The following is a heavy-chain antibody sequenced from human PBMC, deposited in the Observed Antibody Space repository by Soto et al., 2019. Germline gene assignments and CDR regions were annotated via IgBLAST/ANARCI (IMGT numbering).Heavy chain of an antibody. CDR1: GGSISSGGYY. V-gene: IGHV4-31*03. CDR3: ARDEIVVVPAARSIYYYGMDV. J-gene: IGHJ6*02. CDR2: IYYSGST. Sequence: QMQLQESGPGLVKPSQTLSLTCTVSGGSISSGGYYWSWIRQHPGKGLEWIGYIYYSGSTYYNPSLKSRVTISVDASKNQFSLKLSSVTAADTAVYYCARDEIVVVPAARSIYYYGMDVWGQGTTVTVSS. D-gene: IGHD2-2*01.